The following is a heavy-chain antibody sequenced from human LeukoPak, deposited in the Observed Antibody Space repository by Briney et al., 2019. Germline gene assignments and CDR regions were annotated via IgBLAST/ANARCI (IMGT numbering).Heavy chain of an antibody. J-gene: IGHJ4*02. CDR2: LYTGGNI. V-gene: IGHV3-53*01. Sequence: GGSLRLSCAASGFSVSDKYMSWVRQAPGKGLEWVSVLYTGGNIYYADFVKGRFTISRDNSNNMVFLQMNSLTAEDTALYYCAGGQMFTSGGFDNWGQGALVTVPS. D-gene: IGHD6-19*01. CDR1: GFSVSDKY. CDR3: AGGQMFTSGGFDN.